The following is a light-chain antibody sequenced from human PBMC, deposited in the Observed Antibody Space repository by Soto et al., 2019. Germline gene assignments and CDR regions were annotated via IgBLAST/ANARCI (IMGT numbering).Light chain of an antibody. CDR3: QHSGGSPLVT. CDR2: GAS. CDR1: QSLSSGY. V-gene: IGKV3-20*01. Sequence: ETVLTQSPGTLSLSPGERATLSCRASQSLSSGYLAWYQQRPGQAPRLLISGASSRAPGIPDRFSGTGSGSEFTLSVSRLEPEDFAVYSCQHSGGSPLVTFGGGTKVEIK. J-gene: IGKJ4*01.